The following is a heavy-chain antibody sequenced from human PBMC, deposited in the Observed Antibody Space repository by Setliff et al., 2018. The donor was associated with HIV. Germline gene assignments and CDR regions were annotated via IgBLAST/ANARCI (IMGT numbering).Heavy chain of an antibody. J-gene: IGHJ4*02. V-gene: IGHV4-38-2*01. CDR1: GYSISSGYY. CDR3: ARGWFGGYYFDY. CDR2: IYHSGGT. D-gene: IGHD3-10*01. Sequence: SETLSLTCAVSGYSISSGYYWGWIRQPPGRGLEWIGNIYHSGGTHYNPSLKSRVTISVDTSKNQFSLKLSFVTAADTAVYYCARGWFGGYYFDYWGQGTLVTVSS.